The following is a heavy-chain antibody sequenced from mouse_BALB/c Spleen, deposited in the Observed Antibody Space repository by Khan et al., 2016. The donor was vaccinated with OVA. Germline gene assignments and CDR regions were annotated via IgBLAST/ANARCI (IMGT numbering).Heavy chain of an antibody. D-gene: IGHD2-4*01. V-gene: IGHV2-6-1*01. J-gene: IGHJ4*01. Sequence: VQLQESGPGLAAPSQSLSITCTISGFSLTNYGVHWVRQPPGKGLEWLVVIWSDGSTTYNSALKSRLTITMDNSQSQDFLKMNSLQTDATAIYSCARQPYYHYNILDYWGQGTSVTVSS. CDR3: ARQPYYHYNILDY. CDR1: GFSLTNYG. CDR2: IWSDGST.